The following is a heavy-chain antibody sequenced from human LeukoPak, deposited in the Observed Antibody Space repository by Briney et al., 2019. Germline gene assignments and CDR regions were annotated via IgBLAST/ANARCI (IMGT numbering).Heavy chain of an antibody. J-gene: IGHJ4*02. CDR1: GFTFSSYV. Sequence: GRSLRLSCAASGFTFSSYVMHWVRQAPGKGLEWVAIISYDGSNEYYADSVKGRFTISRDNSKNTLYLQMNSLRAEDTAVYYCAKGPIVVVISNFDYWGQGTLVTVSS. CDR2: ISYDGSNE. D-gene: IGHD3-22*01. CDR3: AKGPIVVVISNFDY. V-gene: IGHV3-30*04.